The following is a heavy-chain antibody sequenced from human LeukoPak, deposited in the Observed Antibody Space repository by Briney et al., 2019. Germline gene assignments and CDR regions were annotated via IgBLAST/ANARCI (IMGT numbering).Heavy chain of an antibody. D-gene: IGHD3-22*01. J-gene: IGHJ5*02. V-gene: IGHV3-23*01. CDR3: AKGSSGYFVDL. Sequence: HRGGSLRLSCAPSAFISNNYGLICVRHDGRKWREWLSSIGNDGGGTNYADFVKGRFNISRDNSKNTLVLQMNSLRAEDTALYYCAKGSSGYFVDLWGQGTLVTVSS. CDR2: IGNDGGGT. CDR1: AFISNNYG.